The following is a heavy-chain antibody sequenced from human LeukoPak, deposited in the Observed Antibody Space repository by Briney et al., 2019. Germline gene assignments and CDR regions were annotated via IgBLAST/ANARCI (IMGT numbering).Heavy chain of an antibody. CDR3: ARKNHIYYGSAPFDP. J-gene: IGHJ5*02. Sequence: ASVKVSCKASGYTFTSYYMHWVRQAPGQGLEWMGLINPTGDSTGYAQKFQGRVTMTRNTSISTAYMELSSLRSEDTAVYYCARKNHIYYGSAPFDPWGQGTLVTVSS. CDR2: INPTGDST. CDR1: GYTFTSYY. D-gene: IGHD3-10*01. V-gene: IGHV1-46*01.